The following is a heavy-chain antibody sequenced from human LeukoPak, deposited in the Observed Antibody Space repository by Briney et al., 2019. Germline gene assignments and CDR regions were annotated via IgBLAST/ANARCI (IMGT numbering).Heavy chain of an antibody. CDR2: IVVGSGDT. J-gene: IGHJ3*02. CDR3: AADQPRYPDAFDI. V-gene: IGHV1-58*02. Sequence: SVKVSCQASGFTSTTSTMQWVRQARGQRLEWIGWIVVGSGDTNYAEKFQERVTITRDMSTSTVYMELSSLRSDDTAVYYCAADQPRYPDAFDIWGQGPMVTVSS. D-gene: IGHD1-1*01. CDR1: GFTSTTST.